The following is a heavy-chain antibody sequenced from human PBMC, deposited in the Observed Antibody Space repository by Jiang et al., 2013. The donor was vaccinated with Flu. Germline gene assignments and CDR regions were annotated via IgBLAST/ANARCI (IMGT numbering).Heavy chain of an antibody. Sequence: GAEVKKPGESLKISCKGFGYDFNTYWIAWVRQKPGKGLEWMGIIYPGDADTKYSPSFKGLVTISADKSISTAYLQWSSLKASDTAMYYCARRYLVRAPLEYSSSSSWFDPWGQGTLVTVSS. V-gene: IGHV5-51*01. J-gene: IGHJ5*02. CDR1: GYDFNTYW. D-gene: IGHD6-6*01. CDR2: IYPGDADT. CDR3: ARRYLVRAPLEYSSSSSWFDP.